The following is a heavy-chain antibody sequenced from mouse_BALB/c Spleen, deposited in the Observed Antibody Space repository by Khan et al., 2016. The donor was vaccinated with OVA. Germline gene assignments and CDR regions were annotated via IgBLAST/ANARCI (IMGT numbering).Heavy chain of an antibody. CDR3: ARNSYMYDLTY. CDR2: IRSAGKT. CDR1: GFSLTTYG. J-gene: IGHJ3*01. D-gene: IGHD2-14*01. V-gene: IGHV2-2*01. Sequence: QVQLKQSGPGLVRPSQTLSITCTVSGFSLTTYGVHWVRQSPGKGLEWLGVIRSAGKTAYNPAFISRLRITKDNSKSQVFFKMNSLQAEDTAMYYCARNSYMYDLTYWGQGTLVTVSA.